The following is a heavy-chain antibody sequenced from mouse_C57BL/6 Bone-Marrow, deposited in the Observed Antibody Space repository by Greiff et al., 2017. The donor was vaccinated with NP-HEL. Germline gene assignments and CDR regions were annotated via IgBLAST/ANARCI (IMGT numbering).Heavy chain of an antibody. CDR1: GFTFSDYY. CDR2: INYDGSST. D-gene: IGHD6-1*01. Sequence: VQLKESEGGLVQPGSSMKLSCTASGFTFSDYYMAWVRQVPEKGLEWVANINYDGSSTYYLDSLKSRFIISRDNAKNILYLQMSSLKSEDTATYYCARGHGGFAYWGQGTLVTVSA. J-gene: IGHJ3*01. V-gene: IGHV5-16*01. CDR3: ARGHGGFAY.